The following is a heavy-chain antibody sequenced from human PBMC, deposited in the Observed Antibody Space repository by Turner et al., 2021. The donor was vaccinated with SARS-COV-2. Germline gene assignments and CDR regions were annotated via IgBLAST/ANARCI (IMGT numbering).Heavy chain of an antibody. CDR2: IYYSGST. D-gene: IGHD6-19*01. V-gene: IGHV4-59*05. CDR3: ARGSPQGWYVPVFDY. Sequence: VQLQESGPGLVKPSETLSLTCTVSGGSISSYYWSWIRQPPGKGLEWIGSIYYSGSTYYNPSLKSRVTISGDTSKNQFSLKLSSVTAADTAVYYCARGSPQGWYVPVFDYWGQGTLVTVSS. J-gene: IGHJ4*02. CDR1: GGSISSYY.